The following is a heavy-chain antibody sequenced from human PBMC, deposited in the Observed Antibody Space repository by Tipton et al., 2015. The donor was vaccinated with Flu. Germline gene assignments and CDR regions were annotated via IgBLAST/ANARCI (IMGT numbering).Heavy chain of an antibody. D-gene: IGHD3-10*01. CDR2: ICWTGGCI. CDR3: AKAGRSGSGRFEYFQH. V-gene: IGHV3-9*01. J-gene: IGHJ1*01. CDR1: GFKFDDYA. Sequence: SLRLSCAGSGFKFDDYAMHWVRQAPGKGLEWVSGICWTGGCIGYGDSVQGRFTISRDNAKNFLYLQMSSLRPDDTALYYCAKAGRSGSGRFEYFQHWGPGTLVTVSS.